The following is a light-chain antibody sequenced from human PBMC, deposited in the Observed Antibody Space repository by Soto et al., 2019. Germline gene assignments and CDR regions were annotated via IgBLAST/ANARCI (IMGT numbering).Light chain of an antibody. Sequence: EIVLTQSPGTLSLSPGERATLSCRASQSVSSYLVWYQQKPGQAPRLLIYDASKRATGIPARFSGRGSGTDFTLTISSLEPEDFAVYYCQQYNNWPRTFGQGTKVDIK. V-gene: IGKV3-11*01. CDR3: QQYNNWPRT. CDR1: QSVSSY. J-gene: IGKJ1*01. CDR2: DAS.